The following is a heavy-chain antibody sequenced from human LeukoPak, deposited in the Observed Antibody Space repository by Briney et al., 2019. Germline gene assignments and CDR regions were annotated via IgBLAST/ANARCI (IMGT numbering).Heavy chain of an antibody. J-gene: IGHJ6*03. CDR3: AKGSGFSYYYYYMDV. CDR2: ISGSGGST. CDR1: GFTFSSYA. V-gene: IGHV3-23*01. D-gene: IGHD3-3*01. Sequence: GGSLRLSCAASGFTFSSYAMSWVRQAPGKGLEWVPAISGSGGSTYYADSVKGRFTISRDNSKNTLYLQMNSLRAEDTAVYYCAKGSGFSYYYYYMDVWGKGTTVTVSS.